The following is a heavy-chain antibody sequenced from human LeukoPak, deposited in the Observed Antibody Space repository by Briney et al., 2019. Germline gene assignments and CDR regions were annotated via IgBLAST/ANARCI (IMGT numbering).Heavy chain of an antibody. CDR1: GGSISSGGYY. D-gene: IGHD6-13*01. CDR2: IYYSGST. V-gene: IGHV4-31*03. J-gene: IGHJ6*02. CDR3: ARDRQQLVFPYYYYGMDV. Sequence: SETLSLTCTVSGGSISSGGYYWSWLRQHPGTGLEWIGYIYYSGSTYYNPSLKSRVTISVDTSKNQFSLKLSSVTAADTAVYYCARDRQQLVFPYYYYGMDVWGQGTTVTVSS.